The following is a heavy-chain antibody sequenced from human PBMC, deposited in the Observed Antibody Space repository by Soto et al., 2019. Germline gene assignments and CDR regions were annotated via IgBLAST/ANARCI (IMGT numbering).Heavy chain of an antibody. CDR3: AKTIGPAGIDAFDV. D-gene: IGHD2-2*02. CDR2: ISASGSDT. J-gene: IGHJ3*01. Sequence: EMQLLESGGDLIQAGGSLRLSCAASGFTLSSYALTWVRQGPGKGLEWVSVISASGSDTFFRDSVKGRFTISRDTSKNTLYLQMNSLRVEDTAVYYCAKTIGPAGIDAFDVWGRGTMVTVSS. CDR1: GFTLSSYA. V-gene: IGHV3-23*01.